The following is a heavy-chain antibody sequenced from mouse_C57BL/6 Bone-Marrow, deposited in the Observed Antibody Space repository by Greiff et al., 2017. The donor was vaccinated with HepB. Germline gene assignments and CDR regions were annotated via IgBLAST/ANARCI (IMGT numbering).Heavy chain of an antibody. D-gene: IGHD4-1*01. CDR1: GFSFNTYA. CDR2: IRSKSNNYAT. V-gene: IGHV10-1*01. J-gene: IGHJ1*03. Sequence: VQLQQSGGGLVQPKGSLKLSCAASGFSFNTYAMNWVRQAPGKGLEWVARIRSKSNNYATYYADSVKDRFTISRDDSESMLYLQMNNLKTEDTAMYYCVRTGTGWYFDVWGTGTTVTVSS. CDR3: VRTGTGWYFDV.